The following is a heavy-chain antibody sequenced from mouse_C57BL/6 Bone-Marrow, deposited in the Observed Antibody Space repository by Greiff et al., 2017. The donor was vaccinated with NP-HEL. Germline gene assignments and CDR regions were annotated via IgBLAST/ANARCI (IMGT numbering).Heavy chain of an antibody. D-gene: IGHD1-1*01. CDR1: GYTFTGYW. CDR3: ARYYCGYCLSYCYFDV. CDR2: ILPGSGST. V-gene: IGHV1-9*01. Sequence: VQLKQSGAELMKPGASVKLSCKATGYTFTGYWIEWVKQRPGHGLEWIGEILPGSGSTNYNEKFKGKATFTADTSSNTAYMQLSSLTPDDYAFSCYARYYCGYCLSYCYFDVWGTGTTVTVSS. J-gene: IGHJ1*03.